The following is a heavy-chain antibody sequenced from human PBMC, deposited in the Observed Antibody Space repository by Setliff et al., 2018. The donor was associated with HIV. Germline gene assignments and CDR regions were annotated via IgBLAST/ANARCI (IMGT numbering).Heavy chain of an antibody. J-gene: IGHJ4*02. CDR2: IWRDGSNK. V-gene: IGHV3-33*06. CDR1: GFTFNSYW. D-gene: IGHD2-2*03. Sequence: PGGSLGLSCAASGFTFNSYWMTWVRQAPGKGLEWAALIWRDGSNKYYADSVKGRFTISRDNSNDTLFLQMNSLRAEDTALYYCAKDRVGYCSSISCPGGFDYWGQGTLVTVSS. CDR3: AKDRVGYCSSISCPGGFDY.